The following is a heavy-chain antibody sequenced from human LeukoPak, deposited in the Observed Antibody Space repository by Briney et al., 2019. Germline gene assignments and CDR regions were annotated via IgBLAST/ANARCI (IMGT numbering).Heavy chain of an antibody. V-gene: IGHV3-30*04. J-gene: IGHJ4*02. CDR3: ARDLIAAAGFDY. CDR1: GFTFSSYA. Sequence: GRSLRLSCAASGFTFSSYAMHWVRQAPGKGLEWVAVISYDGSNKYYADSVKGRFTISRDNSKNTLYLQTNSLRAEDTAVYYCARDLIAAAGFDYWGQGTLVTVSS. D-gene: IGHD6-13*01. CDR2: ISYDGSNK.